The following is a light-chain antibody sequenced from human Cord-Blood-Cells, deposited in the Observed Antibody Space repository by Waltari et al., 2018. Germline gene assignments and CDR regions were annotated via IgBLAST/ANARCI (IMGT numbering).Light chain of an antibody. CDR3: QQRSNWPLT. CDR1: QSVSSN. V-gene: IGKV3-11*01. Sequence: EIVLTQSPATLSLSPGERATLSCRTSQSVSSNLAWYQQKPGQAHRLHIYDASNRATGIPARFSGSGSGTDFTLTISSLEPEDFAVYYCQQRSNWPLTFGGGTKVEIK. J-gene: IGKJ4*01. CDR2: DAS.